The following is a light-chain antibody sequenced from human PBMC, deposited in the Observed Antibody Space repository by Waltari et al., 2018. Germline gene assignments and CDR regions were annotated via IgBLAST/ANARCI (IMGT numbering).Light chain of an antibody. Sequence: QPALPHPASVSGPPGPSLTLSCTGTPRTVGFFNYGPWYQQPPGKAPQLIIYDVFERPSGVSNRFSGSKSGNTASLTISGLLAEDEADYYCNSYTGSSSWVFGGGTKLTVL. CDR2: DVF. CDR1: PRTVGFFNY. J-gene: IGLJ3*02. CDR3: NSYTGSSSWV. V-gene: IGLV2-14*03.